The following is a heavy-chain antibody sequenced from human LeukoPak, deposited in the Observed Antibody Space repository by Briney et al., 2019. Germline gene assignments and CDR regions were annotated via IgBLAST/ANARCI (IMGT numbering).Heavy chain of an antibody. J-gene: IGHJ6*03. D-gene: IGHD3-10*01. CDR2: IYHSGTT. CDR1: GGSISSSNW. V-gene: IGHV4-4*02. CDR3: ARLYGSGRSSYYYYYMDV. Sequence: SGTLSLTCAVSGGSISSSNWWIWVRQPPGKGLEWIGEIYHSGTTNYNPSLKSRVTISVDKSKNQFSLKLSSVTAADTAVYYCARLYGSGRSSYYYYYMDVWGKGTTVTISS.